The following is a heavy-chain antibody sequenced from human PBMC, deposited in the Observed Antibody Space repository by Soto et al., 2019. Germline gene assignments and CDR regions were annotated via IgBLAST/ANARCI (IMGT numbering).Heavy chain of an antibody. V-gene: IGHV4-38-2*02. D-gene: IGHD1-20*01. J-gene: IGHJ4*02. CDR2: IYHSGST. CDR1: GYSISSGYY. CDR3: ARDTGPGDHITGTTGGIWGLNY. Sequence: PSETLSLTCAVSGYSISSGYYWGWIRQPPGKGLEWIGSIYHSGSTYYNPSLKSRVTISVDTSKNQFSLKLSSVTAADTAVYYCARDTGPGDHITGTTGGIWGLNYWGQGTLVTVSS.